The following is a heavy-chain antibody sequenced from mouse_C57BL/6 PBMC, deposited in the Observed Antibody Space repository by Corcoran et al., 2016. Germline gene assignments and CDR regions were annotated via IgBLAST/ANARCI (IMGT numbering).Heavy chain of an antibody. CDR1: GYTFTDYY. Sequence: EVQLQQSGPELVKPGASVKISCKASGYTFTDYYMNWVKQSHGKSLEWIGDINPNNGGTSYNQKFKDKATLTVDKSSSTAYMELRSLTSEDSAVYYCARFVYAMDYWGQGTSVTVSS. J-gene: IGHJ4*01. CDR3: ARFVYAMDY. CDR2: INPNNGGT. V-gene: IGHV1-26*01.